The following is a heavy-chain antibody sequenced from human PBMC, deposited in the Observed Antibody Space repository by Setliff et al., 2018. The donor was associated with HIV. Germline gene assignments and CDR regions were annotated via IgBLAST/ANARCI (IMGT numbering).Heavy chain of an antibody. Sequence: PSETLSLTCTVSGGSINRSYWSWIRQSPGKGLEWLGNVYHTGNSHYNPSLKSRVTMSVDTSTSQFSLKLSSVTAADTAVYYCARDQRLSYWGQGTLVTVSS. J-gene: IGHJ4*02. CDR1: GGSINRSY. CDR2: VYHTGNS. CDR3: ARDQRLSY. V-gene: IGHV4-59*12.